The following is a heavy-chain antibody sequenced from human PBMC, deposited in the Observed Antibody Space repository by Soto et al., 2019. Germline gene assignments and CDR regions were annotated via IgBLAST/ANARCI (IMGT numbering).Heavy chain of an antibody. Sequence: QVQLVESGGGVVQPGRSLRLSCAASGFTFSSYGMHWVRQAPGKGLEWVAVISYDGSNKYYADSVKGRFTISRDNSKNXLXLRXNSLRAEDTAVYYCAKDRSVSGDDILTGYYYGMDVWGQGTTVTVSS. D-gene: IGHD3-9*01. J-gene: IGHJ6*02. CDR3: AKDRSVSGDDILTGYYYGMDV. CDR2: ISYDGSNK. V-gene: IGHV3-30*18. CDR1: GFTFSSYG.